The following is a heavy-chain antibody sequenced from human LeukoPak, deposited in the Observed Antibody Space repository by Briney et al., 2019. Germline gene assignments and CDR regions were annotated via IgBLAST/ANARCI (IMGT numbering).Heavy chain of an antibody. CDR3: ARVAFGLYVMDV. J-gene: IGHJ6*02. V-gene: IGHV3-21*06. CDR2: ISGSSDYI. Sequence: GGSLRLSCAASGFTFSIYSMNWVRQAPGKGLEWVSSISGSSDYIFYADSLKDRFTFSRDNAKNSLYLQMNSLRAEDTAVYYCARVAFGLYVMDVWGQGTTVTVSS. CDR1: GFTFSIYS. D-gene: IGHD3/OR15-3a*01.